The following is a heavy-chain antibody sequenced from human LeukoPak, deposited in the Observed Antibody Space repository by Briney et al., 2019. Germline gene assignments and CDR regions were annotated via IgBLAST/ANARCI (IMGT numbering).Heavy chain of an antibody. CDR1: GFSVSANY. J-gene: IGHJ4*02. D-gene: IGHD2-15*01. CDR3: ARERYCSGASCPNSNRYFDF. Sequence: GGSLRLSCIASGFSVSANYMSWVRQAPGKGLEWVSVIHNGGDTYYADSVKGRFTISRDNSKNTLYLQMNSLRAEDTAVYYCARERYCSGASCPNSNRYFDFWGQGTLVTVSS. CDR2: IHNGGDT. V-gene: IGHV3-66*02.